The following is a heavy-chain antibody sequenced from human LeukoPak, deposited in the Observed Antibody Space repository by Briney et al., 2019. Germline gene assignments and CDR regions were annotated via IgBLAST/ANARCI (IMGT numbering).Heavy chain of an antibody. J-gene: IGHJ4*02. CDR2: IRHDGNKK. V-gene: IGHV3-30*02. CDR1: GFTFSDYG. Sequence: PGGSLRLSCGASGFTFSDYGMLWVRQAPGKGLDWVAFIRHDGNKKLYADSVKGRFTISRDNSKDTLYLYVNSLRPDDSAVYYCVKDNPLDYWGQVTLVIVSS. CDR3: VKDNPLDY.